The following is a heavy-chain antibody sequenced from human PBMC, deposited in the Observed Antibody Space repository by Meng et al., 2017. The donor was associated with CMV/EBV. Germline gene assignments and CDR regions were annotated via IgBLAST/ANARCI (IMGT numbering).Heavy chain of an antibody. D-gene: IGHD6-13*01. CDR1: GGSISSYY. Sequence: SETLSLTCTVSGGSISSYYWSWIRQPPGKGLEWIGSIYYRGSTFYNSSLKSRVTMSVDTSKNQFSLKLSSVTAADTAVYYCARDGYGALGFDFWGQGTLVTVSS. V-gene: IGHV4-59*12. CDR3: ARDGYGALGFDF. J-gene: IGHJ4*02. CDR2: IYYRGST.